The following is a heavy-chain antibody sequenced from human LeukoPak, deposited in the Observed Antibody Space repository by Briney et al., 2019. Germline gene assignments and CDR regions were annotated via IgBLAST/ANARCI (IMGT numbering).Heavy chain of an antibody. V-gene: IGHV3-66*01. CDR2: IYSGGST. J-gene: IGHJ4*02. Sequence: GGSLRLSCAASGFTFSSYWMHWVRQAPGKGLEWVSVIYSGGSTYYADSVKGRFTISRDNSKNTLYLQMNSLRAEDTAVYYCARDLGAQKDYWGQGTLVTVSS. CDR1: GFTFSSYW. D-gene: IGHD6-6*01. CDR3: ARDLGAQKDY.